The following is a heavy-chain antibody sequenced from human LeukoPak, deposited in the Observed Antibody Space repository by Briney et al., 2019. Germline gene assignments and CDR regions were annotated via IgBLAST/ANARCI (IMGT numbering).Heavy chain of an antibody. V-gene: IGHV4-4*07. CDR1: GGSISSYY. Sequence: SETLSLTCTVSGGSISSYYWSWIRQPAGKGLEWIGRIYTSGSTNYNPSLKSRVTMSVDTSKNQFSLKLSPVTAADTAVYYCARGGYLTGYSRRLYYYYYMDVWGKGTTVTISS. CDR2: IYTSGST. J-gene: IGHJ6*03. CDR3: ARGGYLTGYSRRLYYYYYMDV. D-gene: IGHD3-9*01.